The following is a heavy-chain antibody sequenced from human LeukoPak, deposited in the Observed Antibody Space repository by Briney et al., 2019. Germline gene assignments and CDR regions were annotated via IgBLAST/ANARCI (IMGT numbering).Heavy chain of an antibody. D-gene: IGHD3-9*01. V-gene: IGHV3-9*03. Sequence: PGRSLRLSCAASGFTFDDYAMHWARQATGTVLEWVPGISWNSGSIGYADSVKCRFTISRDNAKNSLCLQMNSLRAEDMALYFFSKQKTAYDILTAITGWGQGTLVTVSS. CDR3: SKQKTAYDILTAITG. CDR1: GFTFDDYA. CDR2: ISWNSGSI. J-gene: IGHJ4*02.